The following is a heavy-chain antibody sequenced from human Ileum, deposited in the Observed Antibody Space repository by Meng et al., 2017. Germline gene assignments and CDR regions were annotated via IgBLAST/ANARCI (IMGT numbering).Heavy chain of an antibody. CDR3: ARGGANIAARCLDY. Sequence: SQTPSLTGAISGDSVSSNSAAWNWIRQSPSRGLEWLGRTYYRSKWYNDYAVSVKSRITINPDTSKNQFALQLNSVTPEDTAVYYCARGGANIAARCLDYWGQGTLVTVSS. CDR1: GDSVSSNSAA. D-gene: IGHD6-6*01. J-gene: IGHJ4*02. CDR2: TYYRSKWYN. V-gene: IGHV6-1*01.